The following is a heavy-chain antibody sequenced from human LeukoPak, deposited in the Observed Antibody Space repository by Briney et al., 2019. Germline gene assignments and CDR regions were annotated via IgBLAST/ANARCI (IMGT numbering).Heavy chain of an antibody. J-gene: IGHJ6*03. CDR1: GYTFTSYA. V-gene: IGHV1-3*02. Sequence: ASVKVSCKASGYTFTSYAMYWVRQAPGQRLEWMGWSNAGNGNTKYSQEFQGRVTITRDTSASTAYMELSSLRSEDTAVYYCARGVAARRPYYYYYMDVWGKGTTVTVSS. CDR3: ARGVAARRPYYYYYMDV. CDR2: SNAGNGNT. D-gene: IGHD6-6*01.